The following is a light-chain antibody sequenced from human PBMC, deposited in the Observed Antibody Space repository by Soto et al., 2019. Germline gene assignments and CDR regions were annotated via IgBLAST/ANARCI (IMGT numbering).Light chain of an antibody. CDR1: SSDVGGYNY. V-gene: IGLV2-14*01. J-gene: IGLJ1*01. CDR2: DVS. CDR3: SSYTSSSTYV. Sequence: QSVLTQPASVSGSPGQSITISCTGTSSDVGGYNYGSWYQQHPGKAPKLMIYDVSNWPSGVSNRFSGSKSGNTASLTISGLQAEDEADYYCSSYTSSSTYVFGTGTKLTVL.